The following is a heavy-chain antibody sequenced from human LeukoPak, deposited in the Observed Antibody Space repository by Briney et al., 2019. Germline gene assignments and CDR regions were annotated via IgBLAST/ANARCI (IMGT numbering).Heavy chain of an antibody. J-gene: IGHJ2*01. Sequence: PSETLSLTCAVYGGSFSGYYWSWIRQPPGKGLEWIGYIYYSGSTNYNPSLKSRVTISVDTSKNQFSLKLSSVTAADTAVYYCARDDMVVAALTGTSISGAFDLWGRGTLVTVSS. D-gene: IGHD2-15*01. CDR3: ARDDMVVAALTGTSISGAFDL. CDR1: GGSFSGYY. CDR2: IYYSGST. V-gene: IGHV4-59*01.